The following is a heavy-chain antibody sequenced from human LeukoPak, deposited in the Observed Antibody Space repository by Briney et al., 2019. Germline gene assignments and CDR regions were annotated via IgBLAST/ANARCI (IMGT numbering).Heavy chain of an antibody. V-gene: IGHV4-31*03. Sequence: SETLSLTCTVSGGSISSGGYYWRWIRQHPGKGLEWIGYIYSSGSTYCNPSLKSRVTISVDTSKNQFSLKLSSVTAADTAVYYCAREKGGFDYWGQGTLVTVSS. CDR1: GGSISSGGYY. CDR3: AREKGGFDY. D-gene: IGHD3-16*01. J-gene: IGHJ4*02. CDR2: IYSSGST.